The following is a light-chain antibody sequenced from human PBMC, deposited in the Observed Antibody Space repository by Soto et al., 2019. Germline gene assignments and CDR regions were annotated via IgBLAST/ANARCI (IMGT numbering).Light chain of an antibody. CDR1: QSISSW. V-gene: IGKV1-5*01. Sequence: DIQMTRSPSTLSASVGDRVTITCRASQSISSWLAWYQQKPGKAPKLLIYDASTLESGVPPTFSRTGSGTDSTLTLSSLKPDDFATYYCQQYNTYTWTFGQGTKVDI. CDR2: DAS. J-gene: IGKJ1*01. CDR3: QQYNTYTWT.